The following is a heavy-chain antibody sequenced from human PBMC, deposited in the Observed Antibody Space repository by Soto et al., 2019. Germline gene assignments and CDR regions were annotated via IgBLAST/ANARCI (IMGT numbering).Heavy chain of an antibody. D-gene: IGHD3-10*01. Sequence: LRLSCAASGFTFSSYAMSWVRQAPGKGLEWVSAISGSGGSTYYADSVKGRFTISRDNSKNTLYLQMNSLRAEDTAVYYCAKASGWFGEFDYWGQGTLVTVSS. CDR2: ISGSGGST. J-gene: IGHJ4*02. V-gene: IGHV3-23*01. CDR3: AKASGWFGEFDY. CDR1: GFTFSSYA.